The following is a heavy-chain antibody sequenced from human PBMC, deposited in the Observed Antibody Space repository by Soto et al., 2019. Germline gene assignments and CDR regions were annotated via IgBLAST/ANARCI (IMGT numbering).Heavy chain of an antibody. J-gene: IGHJ6*02. V-gene: IGHV4-59*01. CDR2: IYYSGGT. Sequence: SETLSLTCTVSGGSISGYYWSWIRQPPGKGLEWIGYIYYSGGTNYNPSLKSRVTISVDTSKNQFSLKLSSVTAADTAVYYCARGGGYYYYGMDVWGQGTTVTVSS. CDR1: GGSISGYY. D-gene: IGHD2-15*01. CDR3: ARGGGYYYYGMDV.